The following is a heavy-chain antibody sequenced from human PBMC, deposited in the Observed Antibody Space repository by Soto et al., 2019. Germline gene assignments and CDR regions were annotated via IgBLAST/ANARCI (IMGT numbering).Heavy chain of an antibody. Sequence: QVQLVESGGGVVQPGRSLRLSCVASGFTFSSYGMHWVRQAPGKGLEWVAVIWYDGSNEYYADSVKGRFTISRDNSKNTLYLQMNSLRAEDTAVYYCARDLGIAAAGTGDYWGQGTLVTVSS. CDR3: ARDLGIAAAGTGDY. J-gene: IGHJ4*02. V-gene: IGHV3-33*01. D-gene: IGHD6-13*01. CDR2: IWYDGSNE. CDR1: GFTFSSYG.